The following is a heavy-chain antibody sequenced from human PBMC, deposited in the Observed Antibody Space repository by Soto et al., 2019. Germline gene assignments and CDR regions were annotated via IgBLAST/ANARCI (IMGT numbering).Heavy chain of an antibody. CDR3: TRVTSHRYSSGWYVLS. Sequence: EVLLLESGGGLVQPGGSLRLSCAASGFPFRSYAMSWVRQAPGKGLEWVSAVSGSGDTTYYADSVKGRFTISRDNSKNTLYLQMNSLRAEDTAVYYCTRVTSHRYSSGWYVLSWGQGTLVTVSS. V-gene: IGHV3-23*01. J-gene: IGHJ4*02. CDR2: VSGSGDTT. CDR1: GFPFRSYA. D-gene: IGHD6-19*01.